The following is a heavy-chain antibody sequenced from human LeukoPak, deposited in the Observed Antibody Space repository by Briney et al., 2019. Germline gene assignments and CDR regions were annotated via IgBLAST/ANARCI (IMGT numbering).Heavy chain of an antibody. D-gene: IGHD6-19*01. J-gene: IGHJ4*02. CDR3: IVLAVAXXFGFDY. Sequence: GGSLXXSCAASGFTFSSYWMSWVRQAPGKGLEWVANIKQDGSEKYYVDSVKGRFTISRDNAKNSLYLQMNSLRAEDTAVYYCIVLAVAXXFGFDYWGQGTLVTVSS. V-gene: IGHV3-7*01. CDR1: GFTFSSYW. CDR2: IKQDGSEK.